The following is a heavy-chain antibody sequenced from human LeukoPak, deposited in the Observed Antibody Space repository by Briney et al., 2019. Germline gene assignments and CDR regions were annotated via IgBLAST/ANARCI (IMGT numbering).Heavy chain of an antibody. J-gene: IGHJ4*02. CDR3: VKERGWYDY. CDR1: GFPFSSYA. CDR2: ISDSGGST. Sequence: PGGSLRLSCSASGFPFSSYAMHWVRQAPGKGLEYVSAISDSGGSTYYGDSVKGRFTISRDNSKNTLYLQMSSLRAEDTAVYYCVKERGWYDYWGQGTLVTVSS. V-gene: IGHV3-64D*06. D-gene: IGHD6-19*01.